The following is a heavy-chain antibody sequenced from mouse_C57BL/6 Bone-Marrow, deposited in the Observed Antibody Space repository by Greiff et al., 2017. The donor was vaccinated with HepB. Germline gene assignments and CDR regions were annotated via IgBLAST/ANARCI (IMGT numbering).Heavy chain of an antibody. D-gene: IGHD1-1*01. Sequence: VQLQQSGAELVKPGASVKLSCTASGFNIKDYYMHWVKQRTEQGLEWIGRIDPEDGETTYAPKFQGKATITADTSSNTAYLQLSSLTSEDTAVYYCARSGPITTVVEGDWGQGTTLTVSS. CDR1: GFNIKDYY. CDR3: ARSGPITTVVEGD. CDR2: IDPEDGET. J-gene: IGHJ2*01. V-gene: IGHV14-2*01.